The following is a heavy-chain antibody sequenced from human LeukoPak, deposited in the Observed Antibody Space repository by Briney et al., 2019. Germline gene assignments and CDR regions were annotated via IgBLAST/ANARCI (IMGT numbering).Heavy chain of an antibody. V-gene: IGHV4-38-2*01. J-gene: IGHJ4*02. D-gene: IGHD1-20*01. CDR3: ATSTITGTTSY. CDR2: IYHTGIT. Sequence: PSETLSLTCLVSGDSISSSNHWGWIRQPPGKGLEWIGSIYHTGITYYNPSLKSRVTISVDTSKNQFSLKLSSVTAADTAVYYCATSTITGTTSYWGQGTLVTVSS. CDR1: GDSISSSNH.